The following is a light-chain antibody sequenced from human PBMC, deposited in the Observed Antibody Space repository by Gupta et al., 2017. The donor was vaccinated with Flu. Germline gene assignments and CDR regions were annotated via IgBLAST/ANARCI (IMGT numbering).Light chain of an antibody. V-gene: IGKV3-20*01. CDR1: QSIRSSY. CDR2: GAS. J-gene: IGKJ4*01. Sequence: GTLSLSPGERATLSCGASQSIRSSYLAWYQQKPGQAPRLLIYGASSRATGIPDRFSGSGSGTEFTLTISRLEPEDFAVYYCQQDCDSPLTFGGGTKVEI. CDR3: QQDCDSPLT.